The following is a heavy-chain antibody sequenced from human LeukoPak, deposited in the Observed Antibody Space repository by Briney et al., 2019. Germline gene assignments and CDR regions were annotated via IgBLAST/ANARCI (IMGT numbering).Heavy chain of an antibody. D-gene: IGHD3-10*01. CDR3: ARDYFGRSGTTYYYYYYMDV. J-gene: IGHJ6*03. CDR1: GFTFSSYS. CDR2: ISSSSSYI. Sequence: GGSLRLSCAASGFTFSSYSMNWVRQAPGKGLEWVSSISSSSSYIYYADSVKGRFTISRDNAKNSLYLQMNSLRAEDTAVYYCARDYFGRSGTTYYYYYYMDVWGKGTTVTISS. V-gene: IGHV3-21*01.